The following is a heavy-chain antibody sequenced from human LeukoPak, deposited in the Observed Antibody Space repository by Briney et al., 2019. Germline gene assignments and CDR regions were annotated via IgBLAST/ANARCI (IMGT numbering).Heavy chain of an antibody. CDR1: GGSCDDYY. D-gene: IGHD2-21*01. CDR3: SRGRDRSKAGEH. CDR2: IHPHGIF. J-gene: IGHJ4*02. Sequence: SETLSLTCDVSGGSCDDYYCSWIRQPPGKGLEWIGEIHPHGIFYYNSSLMSRVTISIDTSKSQFSLRLTSVTAADTATYYCSRGRDRSKAGEHWGQGSLVTVSS. V-gene: IGHV4-34*01.